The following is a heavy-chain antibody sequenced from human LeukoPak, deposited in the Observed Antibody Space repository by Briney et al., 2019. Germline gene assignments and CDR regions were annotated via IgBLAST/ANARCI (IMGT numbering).Heavy chain of an antibody. D-gene: IGHD2-21*01. CDR3: ARLWGSVSGYFDY. V-gene: IGHV3-33*01. CDR2: IWYDGSDK. Sequence: PGRSLRLSCAVSGHTFSSHGMHWVRQAPGKGLEWVAAIWYDGSDKYYADSVKGRSTISRDNSKNMLYLQMDSLRAEDTALYYCARLWGSVSGYFDYWGQGTLVTVSS. CDR1: GHTFSSHG. J-gene: IGHJ4*02.